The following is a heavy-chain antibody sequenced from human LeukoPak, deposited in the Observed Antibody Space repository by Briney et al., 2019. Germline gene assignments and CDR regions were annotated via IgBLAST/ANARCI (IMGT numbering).Heavy chain of an antibody. D-gene: IGHD3-10*01. V-gene: IGHV1-46*01. J-gene: IGHJ4*02. CDR2: INPSAGGT. CDR1: GYTFTNYH. Sequence: GASVKVSCKASGYTFTNYHMHWVRQAPGQGLEWMGRINPSAGGTSYAQKFQGRVTMTTDTSTSTVYMELISLRSEDTAVYYCARESRELLDYWGQGTLVTVSS. CDR3: ARESRELLDY.